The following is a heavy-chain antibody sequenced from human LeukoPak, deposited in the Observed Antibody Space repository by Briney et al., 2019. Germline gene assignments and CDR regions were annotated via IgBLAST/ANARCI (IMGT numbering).Heavy chain of an antibody. Sequence: ASVKVSCKASGGTFSSYAISWVRQAPGQGLEWMGGIIPIFGTANYAQKFQGRVTITTDESTSTAYMELSSLRSEDTAVYYCASGRTNMVRGEVNAFDIWGQGTMVTVSS. D-gene: IGHD3-10*01. CDR3: ASGRTNMVRGEVNAFDI. CDR1: GGTFSSYA. J-gene: IGHJ3*02. CDR2: IIPIFGTA. V-gene: IGHV1-69*05.